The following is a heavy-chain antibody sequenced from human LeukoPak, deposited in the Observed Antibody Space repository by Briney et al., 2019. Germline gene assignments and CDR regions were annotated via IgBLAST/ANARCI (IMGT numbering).Heavy chain of an antibody. V-gene: IGHV1-2*04. CDR3: ARGRKTTVTHYWYFDL. CDR1: GYTFTGYY. CDR2: INPNSGGT. J-gene: IGHJ2*01. D-gene: IGHD4-17*01. Sequence: ASVKVSCKASGYTFTGYYMHWVRQAPGQGLEWMGWINPNSGGTNYAQKFQGWVTMTRDTSISTAYMELSRLRSDDTAVYYCARGRKTTVTHYWYFDLWGRGTLVTVFS.